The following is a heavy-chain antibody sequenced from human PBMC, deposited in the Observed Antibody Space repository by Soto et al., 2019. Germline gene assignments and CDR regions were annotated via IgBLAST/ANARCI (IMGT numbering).Heavy chain of an antibody. Sequence: GGSLRLSCAASGFTFSSYAMSWVRQAPGKGLEWVSAISGSGGSTYYADSVKGRFTISRDNSKNTLYLQMNSLRAEDTAVYYCAKGVDYDYGSGTRLYYYGMDVWGQGTTVTVSS. V-gene: IGHV3-23*01. CDR2: ISGSGGST. J-gene: IGHJ6*02. CDR1: GFTFSSYA. CDR3: AKGVDYDYGSGTRLYYYGMDV. D-gene: IGHD3-10*01.